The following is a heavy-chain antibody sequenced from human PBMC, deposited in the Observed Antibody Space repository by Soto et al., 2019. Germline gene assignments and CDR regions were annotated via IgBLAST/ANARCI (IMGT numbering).Heavy chain of an antibody. Sequence: GESLKISCKGSGYSFTSYWIGWVCQMPGKGLGWMGIIYPGDSDTRYSPSFQGQVTISVDKSISTAYLQWSSLKASDTAMYYCARQTLTTYFYYSMDVWGHGTTVTVSS. CDR3: ARQTLTTYFYYSMDV. V-gene: IGHV5-51*01. CDR2: IYPGDSDT. CDR1: GYSFTSYW. J-gene: IGHJ6*02. D-gene: IGHD4-4*01.